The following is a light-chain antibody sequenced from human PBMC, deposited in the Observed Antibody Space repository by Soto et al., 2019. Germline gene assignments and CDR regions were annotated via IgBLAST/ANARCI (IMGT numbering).Light chain of an antibody. J-gene: IGKJ1*01. CDR1: QSVSSY. V-gene: IGKV3-11*01. CDR3: QQRSNWPT. Sequence: EIVLTQSPATLSLSPGERATLSCRASQSVSSYLAWYQQKPGQAPRLLIYDASNRATGIPARFSGSGSGTDFTLNISSLEPEDFAVYYCQQRSNWPTFGQGTKV. CDR2: DAS.